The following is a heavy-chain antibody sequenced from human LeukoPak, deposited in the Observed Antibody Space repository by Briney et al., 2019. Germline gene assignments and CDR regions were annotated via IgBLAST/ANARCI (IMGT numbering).Heavy chain of an antibody. CDR2: IKSKTDGGTT. CDR3: TTETLTGYYFYMDV. CDR1: GFTFSNAW. D-gene: IGHD1-20*01. Sequence: PGGSLRLSCAASGFTFSNAWMSWVRQAPGEGLEWVGRIKSKTDGGTTDYAAPVKGRFTISRDDSKNTLYLQMNSLKTEDTAVYYCTTETLTGYYFYMDVWGKGTTVTVSS. J-gene: IGHJ6*03. V-gene: IGHV3-15*01.